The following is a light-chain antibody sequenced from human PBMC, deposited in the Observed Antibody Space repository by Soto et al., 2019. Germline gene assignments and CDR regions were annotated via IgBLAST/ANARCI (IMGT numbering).Light chain of an antibody. J-gene: IGKJ1*01. CDR3: QQYNDCPRT. V-gene: IGKV3-15*01. CDR1: QSVSSN. Sequence: EVVMTQSPATLSVSPGARATFSCRASQSVSSNLAWYQQKPGQAPRLLIHGASTRATGIPARFSGSGSGTEFTLTISSLQSEDFAVYYCQQYNDCPRTFGQGTKVEI. CDR2: GAS.